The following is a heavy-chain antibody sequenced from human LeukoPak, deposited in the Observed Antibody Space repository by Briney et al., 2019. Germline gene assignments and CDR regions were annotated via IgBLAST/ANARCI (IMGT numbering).Heavy chain of an antibody. CDR1: GFTFSSYE. Sequence: GGSLRLSCAASGFTFSSYEMNWVRQAPGKGLEWVSYISSSGSTIYYADSVKGRFTISRDNAKNSLYLQMNSLRAEDTAVYYCARDYNWNDGWRFDPWGQGTLVTVSS. V-gene: IGHV3-48*03. J-gene: IGHJ5*02. D-gene: IGHD1-1*01. CDR2: ISSSGSTI. CDR3: ARDYNWNDGWRFDP.